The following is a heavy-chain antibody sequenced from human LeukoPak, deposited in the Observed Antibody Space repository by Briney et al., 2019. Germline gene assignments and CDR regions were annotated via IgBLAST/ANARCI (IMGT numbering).Heavy chain of an antibody. J-gene: IGHJ3*02. V-gene: IGHV1-69*05. Sequence: SVKVSCKASGYTFTSYGISWVRQAPGQGLEWMGRIIPIFGTANYAQKFQGRVTITTDESTSTAYMELSSLRSEDTAVYYCARDKEYYYDSSGYGDAFDIWGQGTMVTVSS. CDR1: GYTFTSYG. D-gene: IGHD3-22*01. CDR3: ARDKEYYYDSSGYGDAFDI. CDR2: IIPIFGTA.